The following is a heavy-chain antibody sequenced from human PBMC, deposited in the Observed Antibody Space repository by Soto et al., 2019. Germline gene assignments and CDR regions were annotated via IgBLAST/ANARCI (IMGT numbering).Heavy chain of an antibody. CDR2: ISSSSSYI. CDR3: ARGPPYSSSSGGFDY. CDR1: GFTFSSYN. Sequence: GSLRLSCAASGFTFSSYNMNWVRQAPGKGLEWVSSISSSSSYIYYADSVKGRFTISRDNAKKSLYLHMNSLRAEDTAVYYCARGPPYSSSSGGFDYWGQGTLVTV. D-gene: IGHD6-6*01. V-gene: IGHV3-21*01. J-gene: IGHJ4*02.